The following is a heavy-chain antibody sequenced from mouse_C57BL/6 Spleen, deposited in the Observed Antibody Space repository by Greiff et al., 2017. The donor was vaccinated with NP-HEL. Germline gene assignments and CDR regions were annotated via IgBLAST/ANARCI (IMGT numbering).Heavy chain of an antibody. CDR2: ISYSGST. V-gene: IGHV3-1*01. J-gene: IGHJ4*01. Sequence: VQLKESGPGMVKPSQSLSLTCTVTGYSITSGYDWHWIRHFPGNKLEWMGYISYSGSTNYNPSLKSRISITHDTSKNHFFLKLNSVTTEDTAAYYCARDGYYAMDYWGQGTSVTVSS. CDR3: ARDGYYAMDY. CDR1: GYSITSGYD.